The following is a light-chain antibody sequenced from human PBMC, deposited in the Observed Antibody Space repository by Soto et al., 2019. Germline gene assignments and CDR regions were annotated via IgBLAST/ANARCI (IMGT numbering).Light chain of an antibody. CDR3: LQDYNYPRT. J-gene: IGKJ1*01. CDR2: AAS. V-gene: IGKV1-6*01. Sequence: AIQMTQSPSSLSASVGDRVTITCRASQGIRNDLGWYQQKPGTAPKLLIYAASTLQSGVPSRFSGSGSGTDFTLTISSLQLEDFATYYCLQDYNYPRTFGQGTKVEVK. CDR1: QGIRND.